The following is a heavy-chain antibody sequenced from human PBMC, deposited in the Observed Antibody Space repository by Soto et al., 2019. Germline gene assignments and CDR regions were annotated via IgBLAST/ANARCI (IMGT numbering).Heavy chain of an antibody. CDR3: ARAKDSSGSGRPIWFDP. V-gene: IGHV1-46*01. D-gene: IGHD6-19*01. CDR1: GYTFTSYY. CDR2: INVIGGST. Sequence: GASVKVSCKTSGYTFTSYYMHWVRQAPGQGLEWMGIINVIGGSTSYAQKFQGRVTMTSDTSTSTVYMELSSLSSEDTAVYYCARAKDSSGSGRPIWFDPWGQGTLVTVSS. J-gene: IGHJ5*02.